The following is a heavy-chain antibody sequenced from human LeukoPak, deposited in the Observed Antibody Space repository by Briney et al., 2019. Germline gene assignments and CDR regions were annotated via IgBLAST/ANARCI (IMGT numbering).Heavy chain of an antibody. CDR1: GLTLSNYR. CDR3: AGNAVAVPPRPAGGFDY. Sequence: GGSLLLSCATQGLTLSNYRMPRVPQAPAKGLEWVAAIWYDGTDKDYADYVEGRFTNSRENSKSTLYLQMDSLKAEEQAGYFRAGNAVAVPPRPAGGFDYWGQGTLVTVSS. V-gene: IGHV3-33*01. D-gene: IGHD6-19*01. J-gene: IGHJ4*02. CDR2: IWYDGTDK.